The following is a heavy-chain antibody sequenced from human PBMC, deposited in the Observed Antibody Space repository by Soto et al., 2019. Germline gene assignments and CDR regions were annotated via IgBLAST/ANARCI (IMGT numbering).Heavy chain of an antibody. CDR3: AREYPMTTVTDWFDP. D-gene: IGHD4-4*01. Sequence: KFQGRVTMTTDTSTSTAYMELRSLRSDDTAVYYCAREYPMTTVTDWFDPWGQGTLVTVSS. V-gene: IGHV1-18*01. J-gene: IGHJ5*02.